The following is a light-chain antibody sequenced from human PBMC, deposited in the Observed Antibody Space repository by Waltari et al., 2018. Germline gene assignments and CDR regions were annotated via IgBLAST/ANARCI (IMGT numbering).Light chain of an antibody. CDR2: ATS. CDR1: RSVSIY. Sequence: DIQMTQASSSLSASVGDRVNITCRASRSVSIYPNWYQQKPGKAPKLLVYATSALQTGVPSRFGGSGSGTDFTLTITNLQPEDFGIYYCQQTYDTPLTFGAGTKVQLK. J-gene: IGKJ4*01. V-gene: IGKV1-39*01. CDR3: QQTYDTPLT.